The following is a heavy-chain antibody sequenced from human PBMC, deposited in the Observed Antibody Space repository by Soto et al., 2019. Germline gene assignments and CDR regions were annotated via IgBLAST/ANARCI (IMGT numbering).Heavy chain of an antibody. Sequence: PGGSLRLSCAASGFTFTWYSMSWVRQAPGKGLEWVSHISASGDTTYYADSVKGRFTISRDNSKNTLYLQMNSLRADDTAVYFYARGYHSSWLYLWSQGTLVTVSS. CDR2: ISASGDTT. D-gene: IGHD6-13*01. V-gene: IGHV3-23*01. J-gene: IGHJ5*02. CDR1: GFTFTWYS. CDR3: ARGYHSSWLYL.